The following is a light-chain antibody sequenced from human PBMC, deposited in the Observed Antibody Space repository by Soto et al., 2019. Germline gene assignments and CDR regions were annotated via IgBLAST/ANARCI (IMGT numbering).Light chain of an antibody. J-gene: IGKJ3*01. CDR1: QSVSSN. CDR2: GAS. Sequence: EIVMTQSPATLSVSPGERATLSCRASQSVSSNFAWYQQKPGQAPRLLIYGASTRATGIPARFSGSVSGTEFTLTISSLQSEDFAVYYCQQYNNWPLSFGPGTKVDIK. V-gene: IGKV3-15*01. CDR3: QQYNNWPLS.